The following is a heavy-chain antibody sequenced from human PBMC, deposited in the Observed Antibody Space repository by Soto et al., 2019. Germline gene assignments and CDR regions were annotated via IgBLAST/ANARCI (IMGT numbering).Heavy chain of an antibody. CDR2: IIPIFGTA. V-gene: IGHV1-69*13. Sequence: SVKVSCKASGGTFSSYAISWVRQAPGQGLEWMGGIIPIFGTANYAQKFQGRVTITADESTSTAYMELSSLRSEDTAVYYCARVFTIQRYYYYYGMDVWGQGTTVTVSS. D-gene: IGHD3-3*01. J-gene: IGHJ6*02. CDR3: ARVFTIQRYYYYYGMDV. CDR1: GGTFSSYA.